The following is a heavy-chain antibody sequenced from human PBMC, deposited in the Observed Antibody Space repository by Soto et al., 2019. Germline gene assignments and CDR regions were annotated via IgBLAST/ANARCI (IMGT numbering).Heavy chain of an antibody. CDR1: GYTFTSYG. Sequence: ASVKVSCKASGYTFTSYGISWVRQAPGQGLEWMGWISAYNGNTNYAQKLQGRVTITTDTSTSTAYMELRSLRSDDTAVYYCARVGIPNKEYSSSSGDGYWGQGTLVTVSS. V-gene: IGHV1-18*01. CDR2: ISAYNGNT. CDR3: ARVGIPNKEYSSSSGDGY. D-gene: IGHD6-6*01. J-gene: IGHJ4*02.